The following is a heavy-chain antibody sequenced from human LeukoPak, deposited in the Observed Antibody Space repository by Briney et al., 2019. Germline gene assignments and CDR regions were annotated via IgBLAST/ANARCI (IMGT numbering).Heavy chain of an antibody. V-gene: IGHV4-59*01. CDR1: GGSISSYY. CDR2: IYYSGST. J-gene: IGHJ4*02. Sequence: PSETLSLTCTVSGGSISSYYWSWIRQPPGKGLEWIGYIYYSGSTNYNPSLKSRVTISVDTSKNQFSLKLSSVTAADTAVYYCARATMALDYWGQGTLATVSS. D-gene: IGHD3-10*01. CDR3: ARATMALDY.